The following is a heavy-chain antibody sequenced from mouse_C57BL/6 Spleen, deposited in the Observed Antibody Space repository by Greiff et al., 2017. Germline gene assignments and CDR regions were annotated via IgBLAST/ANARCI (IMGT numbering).Heavy chain of an antibody. J-gene: IGHJ4*01. V-gene: IGHV1-55*01. CDR1: GYTFTSYW. D-gene: IGHD2-3*01. Sequence: QVQLQQPGAELVKPGASVKMSCKASGYTFTSYWITWVKQRPGQGLEWIGDIYPGSGSTNYNEKFKSKATLTVDTSSSTAYMQLSSLTSEDSAVYYGARRGKEMDYAMDYWGQGTSVTVSS. CDR3: ARRGKEMDYAMDY. CDR2: IYPGSGST.